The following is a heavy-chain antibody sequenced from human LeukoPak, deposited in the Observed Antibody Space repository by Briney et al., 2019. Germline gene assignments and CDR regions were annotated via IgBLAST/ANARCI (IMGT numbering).Heavy chain of an antibody. V-gene: IGHV1-46*01. CDR3: ARFEYSSSSVDY. CDR1: GYTLTELS. Sequence: ASVKVSCKVSGYTLTELSMHWVRQAPGQGLEWMGIIDPSGGSTSYAQKFQGRVTMTRDTSTSTVYMELSSLRSEDTAVYYCARFEYSSSSVDYWGQGTLVTVSS. CDR2: IDPSGGST. D-gene: IGHD6-6*01. J-gene: IGHJ4*02.